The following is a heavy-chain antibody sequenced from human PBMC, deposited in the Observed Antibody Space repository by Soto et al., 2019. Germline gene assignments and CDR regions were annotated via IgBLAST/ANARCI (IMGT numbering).Heavy chain of an antibody. J-gene: IGHJ4*02. CDR1: GYXFTGYY. V-gene: IGHV1-2*04. D-gene: IGHD6-19*01. CDR2: INPNSGGT. CDR3: ARASIAVAGYSFDS. Sequence: ASVKVSCKASGYXFTGYYMHWVRQAPGQGLEWMGWINPNSGGTNYAQKFQGWVTMTRDTSISTAYMELSRLRSDDTAVYYCARASIAVAGYSFDSWGQGTLVTVSS.